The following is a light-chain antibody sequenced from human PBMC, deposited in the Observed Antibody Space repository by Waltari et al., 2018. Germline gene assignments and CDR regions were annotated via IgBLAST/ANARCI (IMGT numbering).Light chain of an antibody. CDR1: QRINNW. CDR2: KAS. J-gene: IGKJ1*01. V-gene: IGKV1-5*03. CDR3: QQYSTYLMT. Sequence: DIQLTQSPSTLSASVGDRVTITCRASQRINNWLAWYQQKPGKAPKILIYKASTLQTGAPSRFSGSGSGTEFTLTISSLQPDDFASYYCQQYSTYLMTFGQGTKVEV.